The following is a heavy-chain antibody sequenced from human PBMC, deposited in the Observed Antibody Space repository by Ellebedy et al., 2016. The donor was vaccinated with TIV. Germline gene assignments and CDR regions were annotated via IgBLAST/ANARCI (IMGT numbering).Heavy chain of an antibody. Sequence: MPSETLSLTCAVSGGSIISTTYLWAWIRQPPGKGLEWIGSISSGGSAYYNSSLRRRVTISVDTSKNQFSLKLTSVTAADTAVYYCARDIFLRLGEPSLSDDHWGHGTLVTVSS. D-gene: IGHD3-16*02. CDR1: GGSIISTTYL. J-gene: IGHJ5*02. V-gene: IGHV4-39*07. CDR2: ISSGGSA. CDR3: ARDIFLRLGEPSLSDDH.